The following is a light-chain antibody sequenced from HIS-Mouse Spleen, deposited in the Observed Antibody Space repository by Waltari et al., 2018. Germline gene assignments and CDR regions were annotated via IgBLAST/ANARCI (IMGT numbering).Light chain of an antibody. CDR2: STS. V-gene: IGLV7-43*01. CDR3: LLYYGGAYV. Sequence: QTVVTQEPSLTVSPGGTVTLTCASSTGAVTSGYYPNWFQQKPGQAPRALIYSTSNKHPWTPARFSCSLLGGKAALTLSGVQPEDEAEYYCLLYYGGAYVFGTGTKVTVL. J-gene: IGLJ1*01. CDR1: TGAVTSGYY.